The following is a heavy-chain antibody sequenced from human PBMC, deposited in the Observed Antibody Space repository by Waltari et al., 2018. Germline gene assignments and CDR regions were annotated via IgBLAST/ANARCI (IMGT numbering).Heavy chain of an antibody. Sequence: EVQLVESGGGLVQPGGSLRLSCAASGFTFSSYEMNWVRQAPGKGLEWVSYISSSGSTIYYADSVKGRFTISRDNAKNSLYLQMNSLRAEDTAVYYCARGRYFDWLLYSYYYGMDVWDQGP. D-gene: IGHD3-9*01. CDR3: ARGRYFDWLLYSYYYGMDV. J-gene: IGHJ6*02. V-gene: IGHV3-48*03. CDR1: GFTFSSYE. CDR2: ISSSGSTI.